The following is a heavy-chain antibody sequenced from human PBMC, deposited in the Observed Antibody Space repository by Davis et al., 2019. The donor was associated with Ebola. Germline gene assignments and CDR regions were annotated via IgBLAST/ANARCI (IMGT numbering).Heavy chain of an antibody. CDR2: LYSDGRT. J-gene: IGHJ2*01. CDR3: ARHGVGDFWYFGL. CDR1: GFTFSSYG. D-gene: IGHD4-17*01. Sequence: PGGSLRLSCAASGFTFSSYGMHWVRQAPGKGLEWVSVLYSDGRTDYADSVKGRLTISRDNYKNTLYLQMNDLTDEDTAIYYCARHGVGDFWYFGLWGRGTLVTVSS. V-gene: IGHV3-66*04.